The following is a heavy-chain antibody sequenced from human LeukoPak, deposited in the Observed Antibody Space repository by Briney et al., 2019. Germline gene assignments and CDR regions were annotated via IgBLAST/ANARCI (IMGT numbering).Heavy chain of an antibody. V-gene: IGHV3-48*02. CDR3: ARHYYGADY. Sequence: GGSLRLSCAASGFTFKNAWMNWVRQAPGKGLEWLSYISGGSSTIYYADSVKGRFTISRDNAKNSLYLQMNSLRDEDKAVYYCARHYYGADYWGQGTLVTVSS. CDR1: GFTFKNAW. D-gene: IGHD3-10*01. CDR2: ISGGSSTI. J-gene: IGHJ4*02.